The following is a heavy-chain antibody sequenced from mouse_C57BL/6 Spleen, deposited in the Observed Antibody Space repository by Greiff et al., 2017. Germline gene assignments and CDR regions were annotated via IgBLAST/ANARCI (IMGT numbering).Heavy chain of an antibody. J-gene: IGHJ1*03. D-gene: IGHD1-1*01. CDR1: GYAFSSSW. CDR2: IYPGDGDT. Sequence: QVQLQQSGPELVKPGASVKISCKASGYAFSSSWMNWVKQRPGKGLEWIGRIYPGDGDTNYNGKFKGKATLTADKSSSTAYMQLSSLTSEDSAVYFWARWATTGDWYFDVRGTGTTVTVSS. CDR3: ARWATTGDWYFDV. V-gene: IGHV1-82*01.